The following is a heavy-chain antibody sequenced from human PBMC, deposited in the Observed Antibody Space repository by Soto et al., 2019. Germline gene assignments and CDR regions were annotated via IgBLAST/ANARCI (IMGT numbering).Heavy chain of an antibody. CDR2: IWYDGGNK. D-gene: IGHD6-19*01. CDR1: GFNFSSYV. CDR3: ARDGQWLPRDGLRSSYYFDY. Sequence: QVQLVESGGRVVQPGRSLRLSCAASGFNFSSYVMHWVRQAPRKGLEWVAVIWYDGGNKYYADSVKGRSTISRDNSKNTLCLQMNSLRAEDTAVYYCARDGQWLPRDGLRSSYYFDYWGQGTLVPVSS. V-gene: IGHV3-33*01. J-gene: IGHJ4*02.